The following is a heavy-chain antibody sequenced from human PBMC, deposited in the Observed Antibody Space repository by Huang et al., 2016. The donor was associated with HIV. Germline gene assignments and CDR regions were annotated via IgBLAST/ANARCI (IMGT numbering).Heavy chain of an antibody. CDR1: GFSFVSYN. D-gene: IGHD2-21*02. Sequence: QLVESGGGLVRPGGSLRISCATSGFSFVSYNMNWVRQAPGKGVEGVSSIRVSSNDIEEADAVKGRFTISRDNVKKSLYLQRHSLRADDTAVYYCARAYCGGDCYPGVTYRNGMDVWGQGTTVTVSS. CDR2: IRVSSNDI. CDR3: ARAYCGGDCYPGVTYRNGMDV. J-gene: IGHJ6*02. V-gene: IGHV3-21*01.